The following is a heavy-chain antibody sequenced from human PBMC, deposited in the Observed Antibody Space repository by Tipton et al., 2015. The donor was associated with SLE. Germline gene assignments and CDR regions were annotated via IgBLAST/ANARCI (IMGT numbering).Heavy chain of an antibody. J-gene: IGHJ4*02. CDR1: GFTFSNYA. Sequence: SLRLSCAASGFTFSNYAMAWVRQAPGKGLEWVSSITANGADTYYADFAKGRFTISRDNSKNTVYVQMNSLRGEDTGLYYCAKGCDTHCFRLDSWGQGTLVTVSS. CDR3: AKGCDTHCFRLDS. CDR2: ITANGADT. V-gene: IGHV3-23*01. D-gene: IGHD2-21*01.